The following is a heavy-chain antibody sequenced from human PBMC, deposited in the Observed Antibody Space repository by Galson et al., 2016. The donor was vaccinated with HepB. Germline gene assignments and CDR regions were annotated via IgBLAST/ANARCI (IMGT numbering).Heavy chain of an antibody. V-gene: IGHV2-70*04. CDR2: IDWDDDK. CDR1: GFSLSTSGMR. Sequence: PALVKPTQTLTLTCTFSGFSLSTSGMRVSWIRQPPGKALEWLARIDWDDDKFYRTSLRTRLSISKDSSKNQVVLTMTNMDPVDTATYWCALIGAFWYDTDGYPSYCMDVWGKGTTVTVSS. J-gene: IGHJ6*03. CDR3: ALIGAFWYDTDGYPSYCMDV. D-gene: IGHD5-24*01.